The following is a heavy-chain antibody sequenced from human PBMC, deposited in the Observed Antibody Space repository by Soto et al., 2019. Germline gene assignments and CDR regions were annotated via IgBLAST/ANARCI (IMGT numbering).Heavy chain of an antibody. V-gene: IGHV1-18*01. J-gene: IGHJ6*02. CDR2: ISAYNGNT. CDR1: GYTFTSYG. Sequence: GASVKVSCKASGYTFTSYGISWVRQAPGQGLEWMGWISAYNGNTNYAQKLQGRVTMTTDTSTSTAYMELRSLRSDDTAVYYCAAALRTGMEWLLSYGMDVWGQGTTVTVSS. D-gene: IGHD3-3*01. CDR3: AAALRTGMEWLLSYGMDV.